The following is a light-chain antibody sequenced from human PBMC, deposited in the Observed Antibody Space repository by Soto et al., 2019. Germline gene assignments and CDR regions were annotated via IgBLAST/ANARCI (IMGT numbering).Light chain of an antibody. CDR1: QSVSSY. J-gene: IGKJ5*01. Sequence: EMVLTQSPATLSFSAGERATLSFRASQSVSSYLAWYQQKPGQAPRLLIYDASNRATGIPARFSGSGSGTDFTLTISSLEPEDFAVYYCQQRSNWPPITFGQGTRLEIK. V-gene: IGKV3-11*01. CDR2: DAS. CDR3: QQRSNWPPIT.